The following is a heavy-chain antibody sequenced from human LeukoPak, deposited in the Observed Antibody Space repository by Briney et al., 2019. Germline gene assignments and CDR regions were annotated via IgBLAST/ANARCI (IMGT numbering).Heavy chain of an antibody. J-gene: IGHJ4*02. CDR1: GFTFSSYA. CDR3: VKGIVVVTARAFDY. D-gene: IGHD2-21*02. V-gene: IGHV3-64D*06. Sequence: GGSLRLSCSASGFTFSSYAMHWVHQAPGEGLEYVSAISSNGGSTYYADSVKGRFTISRDNSKNTLYLQMSSLRPEDTAVYYCVKGIVVVTARAFDYWGQGTLVTVSS. CDR2: ISSNGGST.